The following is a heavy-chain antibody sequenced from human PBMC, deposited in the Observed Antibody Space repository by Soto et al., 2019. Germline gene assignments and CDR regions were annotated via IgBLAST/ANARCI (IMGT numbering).Heavy chain of an antibody. V-gene: IGHV4-30-4*01. J-gene: IGHJ5*02. D-gene: IGHD3-22*01. CDR3: ARYYYDSSGYYFNWFDP. CDR2: IYYSGST. Sequence: SETLSLTCTVSGGSISSGDYYWSWIRQPPGKGLEWIGYIYYSGSTYYNPSLKSRVTTSVDTSKNQFSLKLSSVTAADTAVYYCARYYYDSSGYYFNWFDPWGQGTLVTVSS. CDR1: GGSISSGDYY.